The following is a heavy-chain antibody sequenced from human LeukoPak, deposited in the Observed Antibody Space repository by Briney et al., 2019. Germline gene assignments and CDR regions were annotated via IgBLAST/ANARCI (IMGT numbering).Heavy chain of an antibody. CDR1: GFTFSDYY. D-gene: IGHD3-16*01. CDR3: ARDSGETPLYAFDI. Sequence: GGSLRLSCAASGFTFSDYYMSWIRQAPGKGLEWVSYISSSGSTIYYADSVKGRFTISRDNSKNTLYLQMNSLRAEDTAVHYCARDSGETPLYAFDIWGQGTMVTVSS. CDR2: ISSSGSTI. J-gene: IGHJ3*02. V-gene: IGHV3-11*01.